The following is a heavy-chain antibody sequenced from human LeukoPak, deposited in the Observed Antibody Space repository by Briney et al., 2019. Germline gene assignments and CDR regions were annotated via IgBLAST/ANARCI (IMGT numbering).Heavy chain of an antibody. V-gene: IGHV4-59*01. CDR1: GGSISSYY. J-gene: IGHJ3*02. D-gene: IGHD3-3*01. CDR2: IYCSGST. CDR3: ARDRAYYDFWSGYPQPDAAFDI. Sequence: SETLSLTCTVSGGSISSYYWSWIRQPPGKGLEWIGYIYCSGSTNYNPSLKRRVTISVDTSKNQFSLKLSSVTAADTAVYYCARDRAYYDFWSGYPQPDAAFDIWGQGRMVTVSS.